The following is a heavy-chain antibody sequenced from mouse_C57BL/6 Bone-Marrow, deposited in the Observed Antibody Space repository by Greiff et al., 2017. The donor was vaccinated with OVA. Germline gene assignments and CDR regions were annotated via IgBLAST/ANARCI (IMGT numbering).Heavy chain of an antibody. CDR2: IYPGNSDT. J-gene: IGHJ1*03. Sequence: VQLQQSGTVLARPGASVKMSCKTSGYTFTSYWMHWVKQRPGQGLEWIGAIYPGNSDTSYNQKFKGKAKLTAVTSASTAYMELSSLTSEDSAVYYCARCSSSSYWYFDVWGTGTTVTVSS. CDR3: ARCSSSSYWYFDV. CDR1: GYTFTSYW. D-gene: IGHD1-1*01. V-gene: IGHV1-5*01.